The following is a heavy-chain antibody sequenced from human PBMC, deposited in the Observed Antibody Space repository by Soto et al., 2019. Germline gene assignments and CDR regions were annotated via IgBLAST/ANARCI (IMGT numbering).Heavy chain of an antibody. V-gene: IGHV3-11*01. CDR1: RFRFSDYY. CDR2: ISSSGTTI. J-gene: IGHJ6*02. CDR3: ASSEGNYYYYGMDV. Sequence: GGSLRLSCEASRFRFSDYYMSWVRQAPGKGLEWVSFISSSGTTIYYADSVKGRFTISRDNAKNSLFLQMNSLRVEDTAVYYCASSEGNYYYYGMDVWGQGTTVTVSS.